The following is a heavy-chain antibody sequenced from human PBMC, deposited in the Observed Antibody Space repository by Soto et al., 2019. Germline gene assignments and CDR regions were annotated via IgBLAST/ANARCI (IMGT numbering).Heavy chain of an antibody. D-gene: IGHD5-12*01. CDR1: GFTFSSYA. V-gene: IGHV3-23*01. Sequence: GGSLRLSCAASGFTFSSYAMSWVRQAPGKGLEWVSAISGSGGSTYYADSVKGRFTISRDNSKNTLYLQMNSLRAEDTAVYHCAKDGAYGYPPAYFDYWGQGTLVTVSS. CDR2: ISGSGGST. CDR3: AKDGAYGYPPAYFDY. J-gene: IGHJ4*02.